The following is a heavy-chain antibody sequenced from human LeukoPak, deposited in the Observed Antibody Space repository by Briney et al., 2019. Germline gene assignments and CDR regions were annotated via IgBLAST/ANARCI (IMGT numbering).Heavy chain of an antibody. D-gene: IGHD4-11*01. CDR1: GFTFSSYG. J-gene: IGHJ4*02. Sequence: GGSLRLSCAASGFTFSSYGMHWVRQAPGKGLEWVAFIRYDGSNKYYADSVKGRFTISRDNSKNTLYLQMNSLRAEDTAVYYCANTVLATFDYWGQGTLVTVSS. V-gene: IGHV3-30*02. CDR2: IRYDGSNK. CDR3: ANTVLATFDY.